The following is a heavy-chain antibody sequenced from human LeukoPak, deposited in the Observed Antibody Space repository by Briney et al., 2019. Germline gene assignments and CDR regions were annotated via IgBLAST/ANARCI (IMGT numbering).Heavy chain of an antibody. CDR1: GFTFSSYS. V-gene: IGHV3-21*01. CDR2: ISSSSSYI. D-gene: IGHD6-13*01. Sequence: PGGSLRLSCAASGFTFSSYSMNWVRQAPGKGLEWVSSISSSSSYIYYADSVKGRFTISRDNAKNTLYLQMNSLRAEDTAVFYCAILHVAAAGYFDYWGQGTLVTVSS. CDR3: AILHVAAAGYFDY. J-gene: IGHJ4*02.